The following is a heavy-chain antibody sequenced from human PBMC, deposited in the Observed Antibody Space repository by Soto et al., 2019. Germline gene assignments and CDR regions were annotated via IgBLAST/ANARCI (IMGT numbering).Heavy chain of an antibody. Sequence: SETLSLTCTVSGGSISSSSYYWGWIRQPPGKGLEWIGSIYYSGSTYYNPSLKSRVTISVDTSKNQFSLKLSSVTAADTAVYYCARHPQEYYYYGMDVWGQGTTVTVSS. J-gene: IGHJ6*02. V-gene: IGHV4-39*01. CDR3: ARHPQEYYYYGMDV. CDR1: GGSISSSSYY. CDR2: IYYSGST.